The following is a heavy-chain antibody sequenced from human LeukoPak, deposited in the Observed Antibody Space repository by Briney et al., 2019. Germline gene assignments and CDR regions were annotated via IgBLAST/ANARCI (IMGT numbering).Heavy chain of an antibody. CDR1: GFTFSSYA. Sequence: GGSLRLSRAASGFTFSSYAMSWVRQAPGKGLEWVSTLSAAGGSTYYADSVKGRFTISRDNSKSTLYVEMNSLRADDTAVYYCAKLRTGTATNFDYWGQGTQVTVSS. CDR2: LSAAGGST. D-gene: IGHD1-1*01. CDR3: AKLRTGTATNFDY. V-gene: IGHV3-23*01. J-gene: IGHJ4*02.